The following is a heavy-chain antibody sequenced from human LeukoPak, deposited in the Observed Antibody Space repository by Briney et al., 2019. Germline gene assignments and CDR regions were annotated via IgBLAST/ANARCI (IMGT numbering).Heavy chain of an antibody. CDR3: ASYCSSTSCRTRPGYYMDV. CDR1: GGTFSSYA. Sequence: SVKVSCKASGGTFSSYAISWVRQAPGQGLEWMGGIIPIFGTANYAQKFQGRVTITTDESTSTAYMELSSLRSEDTAVYYCASYCSSTSCRTRPGYYMDVWGKGTTVTVSS. D-gene: IGHD2-2*01. CDR2: IIPIFGTA. J-gene: IGHJ6*03. V-gene: IGHV1-69*05.